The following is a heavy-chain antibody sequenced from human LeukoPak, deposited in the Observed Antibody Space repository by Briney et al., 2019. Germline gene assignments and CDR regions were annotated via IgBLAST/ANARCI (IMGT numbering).Heavy chain of an antibody. Sequence: VASVKVSCKASGYTFTSYGISWVRQAPGQALEWMGWISAYNGNTNYAQKLHGRVTMTTDTSTSTAYMELRSLRSDDTAVYYCARDLTDAYCGGDCIPAHFDYWGQGTLVTVSS. V-gene: IGHV1-18*01. CDR3: ARDLTDAYCGGDCIPAHFDY. J-gene: IGHJ4*02. CDR1: GYTFTSYG. CDR2: ISAYNGNT. D-gene: IGHD2-21*02.